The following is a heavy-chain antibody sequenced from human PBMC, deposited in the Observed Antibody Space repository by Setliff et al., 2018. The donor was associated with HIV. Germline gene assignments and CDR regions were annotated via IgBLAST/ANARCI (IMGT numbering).Heavy chain of an antibody. V-gene: IGHV4-34*01. Sequence: SETLSLTCAVYGGSFSGYYWSWIRQPPGKGLEWIGEINHSGSTNYNPSLKSRITISVDRSKNLFSLKLISVTAADQGVYYCARVPVPGANWFDPWGLGTLVTVSS. CDR2: INHSGST. CDR3: ARVPVPGANWFDP. J-gene: IGHJ5*02. CDR1: GGSFSGYY.